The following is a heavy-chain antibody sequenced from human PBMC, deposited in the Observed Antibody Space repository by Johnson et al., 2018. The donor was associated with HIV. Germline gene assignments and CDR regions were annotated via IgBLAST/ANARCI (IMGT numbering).Heavy chain of an antibody. Sequence: QVQLVESGGGVVQPGRSLRLSCPASGFTFSSYGMHWVRQAPGKGLEWVSGINWDGGSTYYADSVTGRFTISRDNSKNTLYVQMTSLRVEDTAVYYCAKMSRGRQDAFDIWGQGAMVSVSA. CDR2: INWDGGST. CDR1: GFTFSSYG. D-gene: IGHD3-16*01. V-gene: IGHV3-NL1*01. CDR3: AKMSRGRQDAFDI. J-gene: IGHJ3*02.